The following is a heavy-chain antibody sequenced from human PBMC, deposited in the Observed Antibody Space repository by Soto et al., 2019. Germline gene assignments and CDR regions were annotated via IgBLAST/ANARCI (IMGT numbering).Heavy chain of an antibody. CDR1: GYTFTSYG. Sequence: RASVKVSCKASGYTFTSYGISWVRQAPGLGLEWMGWISAYNGNTNYAQKLQGRVTMTTDTSTSTAYMELRSLRSDDTAVYYCVLISRHANNWFDLRGQGTLVTVSS. D-gene: IGHD2-8*01. V-gene: IGHV1-18*01. CDR3: VLISRHANNWFDL. J-gene: IGHJ5*02. CDR2: ISAYNGNT.